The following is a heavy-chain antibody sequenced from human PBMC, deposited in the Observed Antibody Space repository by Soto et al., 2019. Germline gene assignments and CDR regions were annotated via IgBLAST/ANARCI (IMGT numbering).Heavy chain of an antibody. Sequence: QVQLVESGGGVVQPGRSLGLSCAASGFTFSSYAMHWVRQAPGKGLEWVAVISYDGSNKYYADSVKGRFTISRDNSKNTLYLQMNSLRAEDTAVYYCARDGRAVAGSLYYGMDVWGQGTTVTVSS. CDR3: ARDGRAVAGSLYYGMDV. V-gene: IGHV3-30-3*01. J-gene: IGHJ6*02. CDR2: ISYDGSNK. D-gene: IGHD6-19*01. CDR1: GFTFSSYA.